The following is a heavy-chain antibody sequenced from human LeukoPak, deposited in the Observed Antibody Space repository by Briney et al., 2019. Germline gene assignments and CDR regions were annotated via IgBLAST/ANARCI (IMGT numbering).Heavy chain of an antibody. D-gene: IGHD1-26*01. V-gene: IGHV3-23*01. CDR2: VSGSGGST. CDR3: ARAGSWSSRPYFDY. Sequence: GGSLRLSCAASGFSFSSYVMSWVRQAPGKGLEWVTAVSGSGGSTYSADSVKGRFTISRDNSKNMVYLQTSSLRAEDTAVYYCARAGSWSSRPYFDYWGQGILVSVSS. CDR1: GFSFSSYV. J-gene: IGHJ4*02.